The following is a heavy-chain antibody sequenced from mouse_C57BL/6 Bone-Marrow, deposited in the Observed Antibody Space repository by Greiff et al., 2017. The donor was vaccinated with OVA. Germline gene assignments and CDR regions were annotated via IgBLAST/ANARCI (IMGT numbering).Heavy chain of an antibody. Sequence: QVQLQQSGAELVRPGASVKLSCKASGYTFTDYYINWVKQRPGQGLEWIARIYPGSGNTYYNEKFKGKATLTAEKSSSTPYMQLSSLTSEDSAVYFCARWDYSSYFDYWGQGTTLTVSS. D-gene: IGHD2-5*01. CDR3: ARWDYSSYFDY. CDR1: GYTFTDYY. CDR2: IYPGSGNT. V-gene: IGHV1-76*01. J-gene: IGHJ2*01.